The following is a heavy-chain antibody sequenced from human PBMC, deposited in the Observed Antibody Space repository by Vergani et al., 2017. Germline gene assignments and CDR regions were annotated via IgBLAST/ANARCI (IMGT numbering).Heavy chain of an antibody. CDR3: TTDRALGCNEPNYYYYDMDV. Sequence: QVQLVQSGAEVKKPGASVKVSCKVSGYTLTELSMHWVRQAPGKGLEWMGGFDPEDGETIYAQKFQGRVTMTEDTSTDTAYMERSSLRSEDTAVYYGTTDRALGCNEPNYYYYDMDVWGKGTTVTVSS. CDR2: FDPEDGET. V-gene: IGHV1-24*01. CDR1: GYTLTELS. D-gene: IGHD1-1*01. J-gene: IGHJ6*03.